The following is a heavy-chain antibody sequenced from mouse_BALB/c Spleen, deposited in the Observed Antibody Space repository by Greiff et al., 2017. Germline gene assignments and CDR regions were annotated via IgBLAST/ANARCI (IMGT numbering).Heavy chain of an antibody. D-gene: IGHD3-3*01. CDR3: ASRDF. J-gene: IGHJ2*01. V-gene: IGHV5-4*02. CDR2: ISDGGST. Sequence: EVKLMESGGGLVKPGGSLKLSCAASGFTFSDYYMYWVRQTPEKRLEWVATISDGGSTYYPDTMERRFIISRDNTKKTLYLQMSSLRSEDTALYYCASRDFWGQGTTLTVSS. CDR1: GFTFSDYY.